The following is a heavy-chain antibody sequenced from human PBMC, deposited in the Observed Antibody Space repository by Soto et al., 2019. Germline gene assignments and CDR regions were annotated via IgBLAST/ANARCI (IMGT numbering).Heavy chain of an antibody. CDR2: GYHSGNT. CDR3: ARGTILSGYYTYTTRAFDV. CDR1: GASITSGDFS. V-gene: IGHV4-30-2*01. J-gene: IGHJ3*01. D-gene: IGHD3-9*01. Sequence: PSETLSLTCTVSGASITSGDFSWSWIRQPPGKGLEWIGYGYHSGNTYYNPSLKSRVTISIDRSDNQFSLKLTSVTAADTAMYYCARGTILSGYYTYTTRAFDVWGQGTMVT.